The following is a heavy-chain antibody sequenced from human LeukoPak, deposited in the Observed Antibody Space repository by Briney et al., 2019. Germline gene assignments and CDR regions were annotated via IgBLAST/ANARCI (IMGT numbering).Heavy chain of an antibody. V-gene: IGHV4-4*07. Sequence: PSETLSLTCTVSGGSISSYYWSWIRQPAGKGLEWIGRVYTSGSTNYNPSLKSRVTMSVDTSKNQFSLKLSSVTAADTAVYYCARGGYDILTGYYSSNWFDPWGQGTLVTVSS. CDR2: VYTSGST. J-gene: IGHJ5*02. CDR3: ARGGYDILTGYYSSNWFDP. D-gene: IGHD3-9*01. CDR1: GGSISSYY.